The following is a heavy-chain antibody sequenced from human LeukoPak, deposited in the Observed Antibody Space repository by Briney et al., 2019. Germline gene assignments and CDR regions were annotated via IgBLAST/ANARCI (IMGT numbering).Heavy chain of an antibody. CDR3: TRDPGTYNWLDP. Sequence: GGSLRLSCAASGFTLSDSAIHWVRQASEKGLEWVGLIDRPAKSYATAYGASVGGRFTISRDDSKNTAYLQMDSLKTEDTALYYCTRDPGTYNWLDPWGQGTLVTVSS. CDR2: IDRPAKSYAT. D-gene: IGHD1-26*01. V-gene: IGHV3-73*01. CDR1: GFTLSDSA. J-gene: IGHJ5*02.